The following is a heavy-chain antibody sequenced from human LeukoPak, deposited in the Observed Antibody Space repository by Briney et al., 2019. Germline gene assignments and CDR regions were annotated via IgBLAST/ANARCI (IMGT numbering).Heavy chain of an antibody. CDR3: ASGTQLWHGGY. D-gene: IGHD5-18*01. CDR1: GXTVSXTY. CDR2: IYSGGTT. V-gene: IGHV3-66*02. Sequence: AASGXTVSXTYMSWVRQAPGKGLEWVSVIYSGGTTYYADSVKGRLTISRDNSKNTLYLQMNSLRAEDTAVYYCASGTQLWHGGYWGQGTLVTVSS. J-gene: IGHJ4*02.